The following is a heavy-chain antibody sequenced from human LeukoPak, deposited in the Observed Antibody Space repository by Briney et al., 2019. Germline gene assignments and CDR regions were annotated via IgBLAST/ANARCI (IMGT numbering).Heavy chain of an antibody. J-gene: IGHJ4*02. V-gene: IGHV4-4*07. CDR3: ASHLLQDSSGYPPYYFDY. CDR2: SYTSGSP. Sequence: PSETLSLTCTVSGGSISSYYWSWIRQPAGKGLEWIGRSYTSGSPNYNPSLKGRVTMSVDTSKNQFSLKLSSVTAADTAVYYCASHLLQDSSGYPPYYFDYWGQGTLVTVSS. CDR1: GGSISSYY. D-gene: IGHD3-22*01.